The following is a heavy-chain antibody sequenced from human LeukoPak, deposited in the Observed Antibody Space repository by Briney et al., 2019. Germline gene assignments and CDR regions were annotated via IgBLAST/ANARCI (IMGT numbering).Heavy chain of an antibody. CDR1: GGSFSGYY. CDR2: INHSGST. D-gene: IGHD4-23*01. V-gene: IGHV4-34*01. J-gene: IGHJ4*02. CDR3: ARGRWPPHFDY. Sequence: SETLSLTCAVYGGSFSGYYWSWIRQPPGKGLEWIGEINHSGSTNYNPSLKSRVTISVDTSKNQFSLKPSSVTAADTAVYYCARGRWPPHFDYWGQGTLVTVSS.